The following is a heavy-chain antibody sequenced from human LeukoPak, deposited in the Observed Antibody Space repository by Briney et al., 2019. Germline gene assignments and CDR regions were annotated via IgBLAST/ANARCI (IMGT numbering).Heavy chain of an antibody. V-gene: IGHV4-59*12. Sequence: GSLRLSCAASGLTFNTYTMNWVRQPPGKGLEWIGSISHSGSTYYNSSLKSRVTISLDTSKNQFSLKLNSVTAADTAVYYCARDSWLLHIDFWGQGILVTVSS. CDR3: ARDSWLLHIDF. CDR2: ISHSGST. CDR1: GLTFNTYT. D-gene: IGHD5-12*01. J-gene: IGHJ4*02.